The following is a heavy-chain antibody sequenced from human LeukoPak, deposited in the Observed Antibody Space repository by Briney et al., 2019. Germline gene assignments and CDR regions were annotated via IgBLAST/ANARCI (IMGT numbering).Heavy chain of an antibody. D-gene: IGHD3-22*01. V-gene: IGHV3-48*02. CDR3: AREPSKGYYYDSSGQPLNDAFDI. CDR2: ISSSSSTI. J-gene: IGHJ3*02. Sequence: QPGGSLRLSCAASGFTFSSYSMNWVRQAPGKGLEWGSYISSSSSTIYYADSVKGRFTISRDNAKNSLYLQMNSLRDEDTAVYYCAREPSKGYYYDSSGQPLNDAFDIWGQGTMVTVSS. CDR1: GFTFSSYS.